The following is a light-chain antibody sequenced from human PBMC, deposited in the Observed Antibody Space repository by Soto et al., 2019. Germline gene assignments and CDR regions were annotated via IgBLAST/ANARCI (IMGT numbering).Light chain of an antibody. Sequence: QSALTQPRSVSGSPGQAVTISCTGTGNDVGAYNYVSWYQQHPGRPPKRLIYGVVRWPSGVPDRFSGSKSGNTASLTISGLQAEDEADYFCCSYAGGYTYLFGTGTKLTVL. V-gene: IGLV2-11*01. CDR3: CSYAGGYTYL. CDR2: GVV. J-gene: IGLJ1*01. CDR1: GNDVGAYNY.